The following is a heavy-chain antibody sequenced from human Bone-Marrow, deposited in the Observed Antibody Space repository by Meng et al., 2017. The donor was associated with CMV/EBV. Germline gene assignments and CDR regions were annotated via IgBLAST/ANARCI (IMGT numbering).Heavy chain of an antibody. CDR2: IYYSGST. CDR3: ARVFSDRVALIPMRGIYFDY. V-gene: IGHV4-59*01. D-gene: IGHD3-3*01. CDR1: GGSISSYY. J-gene: IGHJ4*02. Sequence: SETLSLTCTVSGGSISSYYWSWIRQPPGKGLEWIGYIYYSGSTNYNPSLKSRVTISVDTSKNQFSLKLSSVTAADTAVYYCARVFSDRVALIPMRGIYFDYWGQGTRVTCSS.